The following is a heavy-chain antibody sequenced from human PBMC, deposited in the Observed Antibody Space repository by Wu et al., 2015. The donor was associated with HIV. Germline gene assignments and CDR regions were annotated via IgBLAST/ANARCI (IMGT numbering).Heavy chain of an antibody. D-gene: IGHD2-2*02. J-gene: IGHJ6*03. V-gene: IGHV1-2*02. CDR2: INPNSGGT. CDR1: GYTFTGYY. CDR3: ARGGVVVPAAIGNYYYYYYMDV. Sequence: VQLVQSGREVKKPGASVKVSCKASGYTFTGYYMHWVRQAPGQGLEWMGWINPNSGGTNYAQKFQGRVTMTRDTSISTAYMELSRLRSDDTAVYYCARGGVVVPAAIGNYYYYYYMDVWGKGTTVTVSS.